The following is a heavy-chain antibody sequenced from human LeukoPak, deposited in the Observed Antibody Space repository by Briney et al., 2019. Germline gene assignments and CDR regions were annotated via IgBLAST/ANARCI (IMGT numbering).Heavy chain of an antibody. Sequence: GGSLRLSCEASGFTFSDYWMAWVRQVPGKGLEWVANINQDGSAAFYVGSMKGRVTISRDNAKKSLYLQMDSLTVEDTAVYYCVRSIDYWGQGTLVTVSS. CDR1: GFTFSDYW. V-gene: IGHV3-7*01. CDR2: INQDGSAA. J-gene: IGHJ4*02. CDR3: VRSIDY.